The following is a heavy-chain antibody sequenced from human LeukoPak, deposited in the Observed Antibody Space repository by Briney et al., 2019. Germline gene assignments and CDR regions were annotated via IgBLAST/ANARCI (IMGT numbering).Heavy chain of an antibody. CDR2: ISGSGAYT. CDR1: GFTFSGYA. CDR3: ARVDIVATLLPDY. D-gene: IGHD5-12*01. V-gene: IGHV3-23*01. Sequence: GGSLRLSCAATGFTFSGYAMSWVRQAPGKGLEWVSGISGSGAYTYYADSVKGRFTISRDNSRNTVYLQMNSLRAEDTAVYYCARVDIVATLLPDYWGQGTLVTVSS. J-gene: IGHJ4*02.